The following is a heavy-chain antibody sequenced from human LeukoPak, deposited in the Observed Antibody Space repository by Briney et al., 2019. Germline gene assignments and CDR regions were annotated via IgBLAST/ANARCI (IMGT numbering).Heavy chain of an antibody. D-gene: IGHD6-19*01. CDR1: GFTFSSYG. Sequence: GGSLRLSCAASGFTFSSYGMHWVRQAPGKGLDWVAVIWYDGSNKYYADSVKGRFTISRDNSKNTLYLQMNSLRAEDTAVYYCARDAIAVAGTSWFDRWGQGTLVTVSS. CDR3: ARDAIAVAGTSWFDR. J-gene: IGHJ5*02. V-gene: IGHV3-33*01. CDR2: IWYDGSNK.